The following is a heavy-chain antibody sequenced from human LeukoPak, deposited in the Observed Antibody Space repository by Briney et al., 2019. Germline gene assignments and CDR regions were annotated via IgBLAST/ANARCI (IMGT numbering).Heavy chain of an antibody. Sequence: GASVRVFCKASGYLFINYGISWLRQAPGQGLECMGWISPYSGNTDYARKLQGRVTMTTDTSTTTAYMELRSLRFDDTAVYYCARTSGVSVAGSPYYFDFRGQGTLISVSS. D-gene: IGHD6-19*01. J-gene: IGHJ4*02. CDR1: GYLFINYG. V-gene: IGHV1-18*01. CDR3: ARTSGVSVAGSPYYFDF. CDR2: ISPYSGNT.